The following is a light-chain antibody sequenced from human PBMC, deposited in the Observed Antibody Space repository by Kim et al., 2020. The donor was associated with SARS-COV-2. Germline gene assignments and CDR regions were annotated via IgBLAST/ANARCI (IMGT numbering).Light chain of an antibody. J-gene: IGLJ2*01. CDR2: GKN. CDR1: SLRSYY. CDR3: KSRGTSGNVV. Sequence: SYELTQDPAVSVALGQTVRITCRGDSLRSYYATWYQQKPGQAPVLVIYGKNNRPSGIPDRFSGSSSGNTASLTITGAQAEDEADYYCKSRGTSGNVVFGGGTKLTVL. V-gene: IGLV3-19*01.